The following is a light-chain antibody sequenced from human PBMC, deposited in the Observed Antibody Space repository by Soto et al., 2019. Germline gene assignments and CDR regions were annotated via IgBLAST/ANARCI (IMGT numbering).Light chain of an antibody. Sequence: EIVLTQSPGTLSLPPGERATLSCRASQSVSSNNLAWYQQRPGQAPRVVIYGASSRATGIPARFSGSGSGTDFTLTISSLEPEDFGVYYCQHRSIWPVSFGQGTRLEIK. CDR2: GAS. V-gene: IGKV3D-20*02. CDR1: QSVSSNN. CDR3: QHRSIWPVS. J-gene: IGKJ5*01.